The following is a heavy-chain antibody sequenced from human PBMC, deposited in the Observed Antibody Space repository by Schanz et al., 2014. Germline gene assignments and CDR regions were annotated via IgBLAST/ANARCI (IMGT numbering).Heavy chain of an antibody. CDR3: ARGEANWGQY. J-gene: IGHJ4*02. CDR2: INTNTGNP. V-gene: IGHV7-4-1*02. CDR1: GYTLTHYA. Sequence: QVHLVQSGAEVKKPGASVKVSCKASGYTLTHYAMNWVRQAPGQGPEWMGWINTNTGNPTYAQGFTGRFVFSLDTSVSTAYLQISFLKADDTAVFFCARGEANWGQYWGQGTLVTVSS. D-gene: IGHD7-27*01.